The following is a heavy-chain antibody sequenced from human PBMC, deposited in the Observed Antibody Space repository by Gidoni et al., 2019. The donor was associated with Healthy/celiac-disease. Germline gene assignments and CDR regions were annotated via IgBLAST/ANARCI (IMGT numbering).Heavy chain of an antibody. D-gene: IGHD3-22*01. Sequence: QVQLQESGPGLVKPSGTLSLTCAVSGVSIRSSNWWSWVRQPPGKGLEWIGESYQSGSTNHNPSLKSRVTISLDKSKNQFSLKLSSVTAADTAVYYCARVRTYYYDSSGYYYFDYWGQGTLVTVSS. CDR2: SYQSGST. V-gene: IGHV4-4*02. CDR3: ARVRTYYYDSSGYYYFDY. CDR1: GVSIRSSNW. J-gene: IGHJ4*02.